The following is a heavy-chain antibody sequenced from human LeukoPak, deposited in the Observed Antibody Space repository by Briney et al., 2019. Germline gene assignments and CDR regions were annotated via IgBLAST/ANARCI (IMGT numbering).Heavy chain of an antibody. J-gene: IGHJ6*02. V-gene: IGHV3-21*04. CDR1: GFTFSSYS. Sequence: SGGSLRLSCAASGFTFSSYSMNWVRQAPGKGLEWVSSISSSSSYIYYADSVKGRFTISRDNAKNSLYLQMNSLRAEDTALYYCAKVSHYCSSTSCSLVDYYYGMDVWGQGTTVTVSS. CDR3: AKVSHYCSSTSCSLVDYYYGMDV. D-gene: IGHD2-2*01. CDR2: ISSSSSYI.